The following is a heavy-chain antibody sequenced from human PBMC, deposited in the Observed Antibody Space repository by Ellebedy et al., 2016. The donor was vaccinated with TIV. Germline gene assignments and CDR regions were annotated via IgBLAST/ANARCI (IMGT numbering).Heavy chain of an antibody. D-gene: IGHD4/OR15-4a*01. J-gene: IGHJ6*02. CDR2: INPDSGGT. CDR1: GYIFTAYY. Sequence: ASVKVSYKTSGYIFTAYYIHWVRQAPGQGLEWMGWINPDSGGTNFPQRFHGRVTMTRDTSVNTVYLELSRLQSDDTAVYYCARVLRATSGMDVWGQGTTVTVS. V-gene: IGHV1-2*02. CDR3: ARVLRATSGMDV.